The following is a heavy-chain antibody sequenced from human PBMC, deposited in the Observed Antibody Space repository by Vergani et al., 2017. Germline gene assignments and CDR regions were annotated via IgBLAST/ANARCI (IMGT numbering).Heavy chain of an antibody. Sequence: EVQLVESGGGPVKPGGSLRLSCAASGFTFSSYSMNWVRQAPGKGLEWVSSISSSSSYIYYADSVKGRFTISRDNAKNSLYLQMNSLRAEDTAVYYCARRAAAGTGAFDIWGQGTMVTVSS. CDR1: GFTFSSYS. CDR3: ARRAAAGTGAFDI. D-gene: IGHD6-13*01. CDR2: ISSSSSYI. V-gene: IGHV3-21*01. J-gene: IGHJ3*02.